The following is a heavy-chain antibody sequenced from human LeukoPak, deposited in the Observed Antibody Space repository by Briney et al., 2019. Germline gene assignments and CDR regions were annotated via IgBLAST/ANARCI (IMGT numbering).Heavy chain of an antibody. J-gene: IGHJ6*02. CDR1: GYTFTGYY. D-gene: IGHD1-7*01. V-gene: IGHV1-2*02. CDR2: INPNSGGT. Sequence: ASVKVSCKASGYTFTGYYMHWVRQAPGQGLEWMGWINPNSGGTNYAQKFQGRVTMTRDTSISTAYMELSRLRSDDTAVYYCARDLNNWNYRHYYGMDVWGQGNTGTVSS. CDR3: ARDLNNWNYRHYYGMDV.